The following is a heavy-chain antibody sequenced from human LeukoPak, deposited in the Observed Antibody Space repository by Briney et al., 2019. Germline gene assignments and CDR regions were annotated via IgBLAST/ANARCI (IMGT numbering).Heavy chain of an antibody. CDR1: EFTFSNYG. D-gene: IGHD3-3*01. Sequence: GGSLRLSCEASEFTFSNYGMHWVRQAPGKGLEWLAVISNDGSSRQYRDSVKGRFTVSRDNSKNTLFLQMNSLRAEDTAVYYCARKGGTRFDFWRGYGYWGQGTLVTVSS. J-gene: IGHJ4*02. V-gene: IGHV3-30*03. CDR2: ISNDGSSR. CDR3: ARKGGTRFDFWRGYGY.